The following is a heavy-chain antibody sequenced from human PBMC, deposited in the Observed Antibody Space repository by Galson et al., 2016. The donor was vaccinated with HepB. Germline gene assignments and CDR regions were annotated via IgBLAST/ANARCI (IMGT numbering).Heavy chain of an antibody. V-gene: IGHV1-46*01. CDR1: GYTLTSYH. J-gene: IGHJ4*02. CDR2: VDPSGGST. Sequence: SVKVSCKASGYTLTSYHMHWVRQAPGQGLEWMGSVDPSGGSTNYAQKFQGRVTMTRDTSTTTVYMELSSLRSEDTAVYYCAYSRGYWAFDDWGQGTLVTVSS. D-gene: IGHD3-22*01. CDR3: AYSRGYWAFDD.